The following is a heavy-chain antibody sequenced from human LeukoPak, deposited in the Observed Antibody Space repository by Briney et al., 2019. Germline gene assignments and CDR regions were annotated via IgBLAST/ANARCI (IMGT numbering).Heavy chain of an antibody. V-gene: IGHV3-21*01. Sequence: GGSPRLSCAASGFTFSSYSMNWVRQAPGKGLEWVSSISSSSSYIYYADSVKGRFTISRDNAENSLYLQMNSLRAEDTAVYYCARLTDWVLRFLEWPDDAFDIWGQGTMVTVSS. D-gene: IGHD3-3*01. J-gene: IGHJ3*02. CDR1: GFTFSSYS. CDR2: ISSSSSYI. CDR3: ARLTDWVLRFLEWPDDAFDI.